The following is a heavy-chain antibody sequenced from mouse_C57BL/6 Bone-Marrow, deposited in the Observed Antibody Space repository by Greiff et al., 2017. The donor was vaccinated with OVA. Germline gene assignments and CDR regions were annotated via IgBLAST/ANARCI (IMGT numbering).Heavy chain of an antibody. J-gene: IGHJ4*01. CDR2: IDPSDSYT. CDR1: GYTFTSYW. CDR3: ARSGYSNFDYYAMDY. V-gene: IGHV1-69*01. D-gene: IGHD2-5*01. Sequence: QVQLKQPGAELVMPGASVKLSCKASGYTFTSYWMHWVKQRPGQGLEWIGEIDPSDSYTNYNQKFKGKSTLTVDKSSSTAYMQLSSLTSEDSAVYYCARSGYSNFDYYAMDYWGQGTSVTVSS.